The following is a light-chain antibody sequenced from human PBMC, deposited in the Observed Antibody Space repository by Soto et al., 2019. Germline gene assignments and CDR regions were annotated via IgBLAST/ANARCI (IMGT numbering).Light chain of an antibody. Sequence: EIVMTQSPATLSVSPGERATLSCRASQSVSSNLAWYQQKPGQAPRLLIYGASTRATGIPARFSGSGSGTEFTLTISSLQSEDFAVNDCQQYNNWPLITFGQGTRLEIK. CDR3: QQYNNWPLIT. J-gene: IGKJ5*01. CDR2: GAS. CDR1: QSVSSN. V-gene: IGKV3-15*01.